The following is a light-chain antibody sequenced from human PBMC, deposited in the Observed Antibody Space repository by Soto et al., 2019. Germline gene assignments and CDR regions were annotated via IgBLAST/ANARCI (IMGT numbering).Light chain of an antibody. CDR3: SSYTTTTPL. CDR2: EVS. J-gene: IGLJ3*02. V-gene: IGLV2-14*01. CDR1: SSAIGSNNY. Sequence: QSALTQPASVSGSPGQSITISCTGTSSAIGSNNYVSWFQQRPGKAPTLIVYEVSNRPSGVSTHFSGSKSGNTASLTISGLLPEDEAAYYCSSYTTTTPLFGGGTKLTVL.